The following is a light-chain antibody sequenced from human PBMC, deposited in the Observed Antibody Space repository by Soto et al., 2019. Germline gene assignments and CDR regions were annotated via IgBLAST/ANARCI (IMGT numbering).Light chain of an antibody. Sequence: TQSARSMTLSPWQNDTSPCRASQSVSSTYLAWSQQKPGPPTRLLNYGASTKGTGTPNRISGRGAEKDFPPTISRLEHEDFAVYYCQQYGSSPLSFGGGTKVDIK. CDR1: QSVSSTY. CDR3: QQYGSSPLS. J-gene: IGKJ4*01. V-gene: IGKV3-20*01. CDR2: GAS.